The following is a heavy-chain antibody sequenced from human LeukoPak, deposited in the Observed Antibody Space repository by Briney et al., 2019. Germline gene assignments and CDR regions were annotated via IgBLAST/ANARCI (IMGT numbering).Heavy chain of an antibody. CDR3: TRDPSLTKGFFDS. CDR1: GDSLSGYY. V-gene: IGHV4-59*01. J-gene: IGHJ4*02. Sequence: SETLSLTCTVSGDSLSGYYWSWVRQPPGKGLEWIGYMYYSGGTNYNPSLKSRVTISVDTSKNHFSLELSSVTAADTAVYYCTRDPSLTKGFFDSWGQGTLVTVSS. D-gene: IGHD3-9*01. CDR2: MYYSGGT.